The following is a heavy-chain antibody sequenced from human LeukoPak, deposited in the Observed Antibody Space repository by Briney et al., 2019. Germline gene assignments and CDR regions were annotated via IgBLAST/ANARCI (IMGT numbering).Heavy chain of an antibody. Sequence: GVSLRLSCSASGFTFSSYAMHWVRPAAGKGLEYVAAVSSDGGSTSYADSVKGRFTLSRDNSKNTLYPQMSSLRAEDTAVYYCVKAGDYVGNSGYFHHWGQGTLVTVSS. CDR1: GFTFSSYA. CDR2: VSSDGGST. J-gene: IGHJ1*01. D-gene: IGHD4-23*01. V-gene: IGHV3-64D*06. CDR3: VKAGDYVGNSGYFHH.